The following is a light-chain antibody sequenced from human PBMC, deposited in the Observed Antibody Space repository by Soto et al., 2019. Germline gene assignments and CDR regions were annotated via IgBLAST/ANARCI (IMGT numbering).Light chain of an antibody. Sequence: EIVLTQSPATLSLSPGERATLSCRASQSVSSSSLAWYQQRPGQAPRLLIYGASRRATGIPDRFSGSGSGTDFTLTISRLEPEDFAVYYCQHYGASPKYTFGQGTRLEIK. CDR1: QSVSSSS. V-gene: IGKV3-20*01. CDR3: QHYGASPKYT. J-gene: IGKJ5*01. CDR2: GAS.